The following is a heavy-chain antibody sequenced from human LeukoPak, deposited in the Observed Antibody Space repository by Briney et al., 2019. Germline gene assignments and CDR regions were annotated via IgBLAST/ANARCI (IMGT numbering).Heavy chain of an antibody. V-gene: IGHV4-39*07. CDR1: GGSISSSSYY. CDR2: IYYSGST. CDR3: ARFERARSWTGGYYYYGMDV. Sequence: PSETLSLTCTVSGGSISSSSYYWGWIRQPPGKGLEWIGSIYYSGSTYYNPSLKSRVTISVDTSKNQFSLKLSSVTAADTAVYYCARFERARSWTGGYYYYGMDVWGQGTTVTVSS. D-gene: IGHD6-13*01. J-gene: IGHJ6*02.